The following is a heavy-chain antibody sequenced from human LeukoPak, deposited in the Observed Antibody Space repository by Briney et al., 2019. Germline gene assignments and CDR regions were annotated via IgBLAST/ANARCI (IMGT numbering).Heavy chain of an antibody. CDR1: GFTFSSYS. CDR2: ISSSSSYI. D-gene: IGHD1-20*01. Sequence: GGSLRLSCAASGFTFSSYSMNWVPQAPGKGLEWVSSISSSSSYIYYADSVKGRFTISRDNAKNSLYLQMNSLRAEDTAVYYCARTYSWNHSPDYWGQGTLVTVSS. CDR3: ARTYSWNHSPDY. V-gene: IGHV3-21*01. J-gene: IGHJ4*02.